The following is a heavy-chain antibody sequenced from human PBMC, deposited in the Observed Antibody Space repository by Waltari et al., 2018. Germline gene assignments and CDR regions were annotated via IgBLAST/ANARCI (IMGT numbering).Heavy chain of an antibody. V-gene: IGHV4-34*01. CDR2: INHSGRT. CDR3: ARGIQRSRDGYKLDAFDI. D-gene: IGHD5-12*01. Sequence: QVQLQQWGAGLLKPSETLSLTCAVYGGSSSGSYWSWIRQPPGKGLEWIWEINHSGRTNYNPFLKSRVTISVDTSKNQFSLKLSSVTAADTAVYYCARGIQRSRDGYKLDAFDIWGQGTMVTVSS. J-gene: IGHJ3*02. CDR1: GGSSSGSY.